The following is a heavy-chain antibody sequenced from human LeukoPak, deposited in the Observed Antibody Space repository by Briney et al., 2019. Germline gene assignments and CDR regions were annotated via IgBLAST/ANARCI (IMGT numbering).Heavy chain of an antibody. CDR3: ARAGKSLYSSTTWMDY. J-gene: IGHJ4*02. V-gene: IGHV4-59*01. Sequence: SETLSFTCTVSGGSISSYYWSWIRQPPGKGLEWIGYIYYSGSTNYNPSLKSRVTISVDTSKNQFSLKLSSVTAADTAVYYCARAGKSLYSSTTWMDYWGQGTLVTVSS. CDR2: IYYSGST. D-gene: IGHD6-13*01. CDR1: GGSISSYY.